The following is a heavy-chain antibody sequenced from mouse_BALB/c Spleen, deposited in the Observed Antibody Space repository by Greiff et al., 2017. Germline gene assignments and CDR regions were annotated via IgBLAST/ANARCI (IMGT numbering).Heavy chain of an antibody. D-gene: IGHD2-3*01. V-gene: IGHV1-9*01. CDR1: GYTFSSYW. Sequence: QVQLQQSGAELMKPGASVKISCKATGYTFSSYWIEWVKQRPGHGLEWIGEILPGSGSTNYNEKFKGKATFTADTSSNTAYMQLSSLTSEDSAVYYCAEGEGYPAWFAYWGQGTLVTVSA. CDR3: AEGEGYPAWFAY. CDR2: ILPGSGST. J-gene: IGHJ3*01.